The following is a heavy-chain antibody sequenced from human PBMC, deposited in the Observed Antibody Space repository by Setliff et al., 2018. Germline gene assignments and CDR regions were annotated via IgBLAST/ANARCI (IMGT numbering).Heavy chain of an antibody. Sequence: ASVKVSCKASGYTFTSYAMHWVRQAPGQRLEWMGWINAGNGNTKYSQKFQGRVTITRDTSASTAYMELSCLRSEDTAVYYCARDRAYSSSWFLWFDPWGQGTLVTVS. CDR2: INAGNGNT. CDR1: GYTFTSYA. CDR3: ARDRAYSSSWFLWFDP. J-gene: IGHJ5*02. V-gene: IGHV1-3*01. D-gene: IGHD6-13*01.